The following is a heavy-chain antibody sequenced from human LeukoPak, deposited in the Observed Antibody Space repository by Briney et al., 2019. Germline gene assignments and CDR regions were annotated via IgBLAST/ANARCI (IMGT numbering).Heavy chain of an antibody. Sequence: SETLSLTCAVYGGPFSGYYWSWIRQSPGKGLEWIGEINHSGSTNYNPSLKSRVTISVDTSKNQFSLKLSSVTAADTAVYYCARVRDCSSTSCPTRAWGQGTLVTVSS. D-gene: IGHD2-2*01. CDR3: ARVRDCSSTSCPTRA. V-gene: IGHV4-34*01. J-gene: IGHJ5*02. CDR2: INHSGST. CDR1: GGPFSGYY.